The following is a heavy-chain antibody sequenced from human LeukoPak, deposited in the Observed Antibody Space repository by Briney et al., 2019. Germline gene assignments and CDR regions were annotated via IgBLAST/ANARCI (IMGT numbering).Heavy chain of an antibody. CDR2: IYTSGST. CDR3: ARVWGCSGGSCYPYYFDY. J-gene: IGHJ4*02. Sequence: PSQTLSLTCTVSGDSISSGSYYWSWIRQPAGKGLEWIGRIYTSGSTDYNPSLKSRVTISVDTSKNQFSLKLSSVTAADTAVYYCARVWGCSGGSCYPYYFDYWGQGTLVTVSS. V-gene: IGHV4-61*02. D-gene: IGHD2-15*01. CDR1: GDSISSGSYY.